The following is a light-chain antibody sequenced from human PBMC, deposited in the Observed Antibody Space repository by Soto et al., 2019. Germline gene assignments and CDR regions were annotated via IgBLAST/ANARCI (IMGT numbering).Light chain of an antibody. V-gene: IGKV3-15*01. J-gene: IGKJ5*01. Sequence: EIVMTQSPATLSVSLGERATLSCRASENIYTNLAWYQQKPGQAPRLLFYGASTRATGLPARFSGTGSGTEFTLTINSLQAEDSAVYYCQQYYNWPRTFGQGTRLE. CDR1: ENIYTN. CDR3: QQYYNWPRT. CDR2: GAS.